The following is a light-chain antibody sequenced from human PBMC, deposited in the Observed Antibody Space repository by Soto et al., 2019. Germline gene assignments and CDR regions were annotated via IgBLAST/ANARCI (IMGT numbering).Light chain of an antibody. V-gene: IGKV1-39*01. Sequence: DIQMTQSPSSLSASVGDRVTITCRASQPISSYLNWYQQKPGKAPKLLIYAASSLQGGVPSRISGSGSGTDFTLTISSLQPEDFATYFCQQSYSTLVTFGPGTKVDIK. CDR2: AAS. CDR1: QPISSY. J-gene: IGKJ3*01. CDR3: QQSYSTLVT.